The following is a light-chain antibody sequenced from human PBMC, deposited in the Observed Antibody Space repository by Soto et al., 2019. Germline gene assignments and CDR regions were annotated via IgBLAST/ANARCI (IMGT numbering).Light chain of an antibody. Sequence: EIVMTHSPASLSVSPGETATLSCRASQSISNRLAWYQQKPGQAPSLLIYGASTRATGIPARFSGSGSGTEFTLTISSLQSEDSALYYCQQYNNWPPRTFSQGTKLEIK. J-gene: IGKJ2*01. CDR2: GAS. V-gene: IGKV3-15*01. CDR1: QSISNR. CDR3: QQYNNWPPRT.